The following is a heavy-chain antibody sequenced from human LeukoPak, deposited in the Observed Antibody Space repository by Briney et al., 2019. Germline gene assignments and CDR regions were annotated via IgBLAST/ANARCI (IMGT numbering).Heavy chain of an antibody. CDR3: ARVAGGDGYYFDF. J-gene: IGHJ4*02. CDR2: INLNSGGS. D-gene: IGHD2-21*02. V-gene: IGHV1-2*02. Sequence: ASVKVSCKASGYTFTAYYMHWVRQAPGQGLEWMGWINLNSGGSNYAQKFQGRVTMTRDTSISAAYLELSRLGSDDTAVYYCARVAGGDGYYFDFWGQGTLVTASS. CDR1: GYTFTAYY.